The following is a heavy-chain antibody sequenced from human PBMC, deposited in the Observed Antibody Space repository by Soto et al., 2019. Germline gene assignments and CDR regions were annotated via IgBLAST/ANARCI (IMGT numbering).Heavy chain of an antibody. V-gene: IGHV3-30*18. J-gene: IGHJ4*02. Sequence: PGGSLRLSCAASGFTFSSYGMHWVRQAPGKGLEWVAVISYDGSNKYYADSVKGRFTISRDNSKNTLYLQMNSLRAEDTVVYYCAKDENNWNHVYTDYWGQGTLVTVS. D-gene: IGHD1-20*01. CDR2: ISYDGSNK. CDR1: GFTFSSYG. CDR3: AKDENNWNHVYTDY.